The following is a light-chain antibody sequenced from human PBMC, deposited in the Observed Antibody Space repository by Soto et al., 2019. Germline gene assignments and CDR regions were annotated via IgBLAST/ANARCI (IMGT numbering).Light chain of an antibody. V-gene: IGLV2-14*03. J-gene: IGLJ1*01. CDR1: SSDVGGFNY. CDR3: NSYTSSSTYV. Sequence: QSALTQPASVSGSPGQSITISCTGTSSDVGGFNYVSWYQQHPGTAPKLMIYDVTNRPSGVSYRFSGSKSGNTASLTISWLQAEDEADYYCNSYTSSSTYVFGTGTKLTVL. CDR2: DVT.